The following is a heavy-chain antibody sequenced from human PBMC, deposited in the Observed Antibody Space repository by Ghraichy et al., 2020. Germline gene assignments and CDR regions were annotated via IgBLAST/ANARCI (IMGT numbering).Heavy chain of an antibody. J-gene: IGHJ4*02. CDR2: IWYDGSNK. Sequence: GGSLRLSCAASGFTFSSYGMHWVRQAPGKGLEWVAVIWYDGSNKYYADSVKGRFTISRDNSKNTLYLQMNSLRAEDTAVYYCAREWSDPGALIGGYCSSTSCYYFDYWGQGTLVTVSS. CDR1: GFTFSSYG. CDR3: AREWSDPGALIGGYCSSTSCYYFDY. D-gene: IGHD2-2*01. V-gene: IGHV3-33*01.